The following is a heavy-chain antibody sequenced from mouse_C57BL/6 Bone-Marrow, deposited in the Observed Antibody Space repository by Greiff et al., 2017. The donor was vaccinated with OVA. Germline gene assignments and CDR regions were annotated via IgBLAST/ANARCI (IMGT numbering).Heavy chain of an antibody. D-gene: IGHD2-5*01. J-gene: IGHJ1*03. V-gene: IGHV3-6*01. CDR1: GYSITSGYY. CDR3: ARGGIYSNYGYFDV. CDR2: ISYDGSN. Sequence: VQLKQSGPGLVKPSQSLSLTCSVTGYSITSGYYWNWIRQFPGNKLEWMGYISYDGSNNYNPSLKNRISITRDTSKNQFFLKLNSVTTEDTATYYCARGGIYSNYGYFDVWGTGTTVTVSS.